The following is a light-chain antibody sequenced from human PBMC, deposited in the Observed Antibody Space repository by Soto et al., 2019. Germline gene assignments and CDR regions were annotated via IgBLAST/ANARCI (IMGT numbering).Light chain of an antibody. Sequence: QSVLTQPPSVSAAPGQKVTISCSGSSSNIGNNYVSWYQHLPGTAPKLLIYDNNKRPSGIPDRFSGSKSGTSATLGITGLQTGDEADYYCGTWDSSLSAVVFGGGTKVTGL. CDR1: SSNIGNNY. V-gene: IGLV1-51*01. J-gene: IGLJ2*01. CDR3: GTWDSSLSAVV. CDR2: DNN.